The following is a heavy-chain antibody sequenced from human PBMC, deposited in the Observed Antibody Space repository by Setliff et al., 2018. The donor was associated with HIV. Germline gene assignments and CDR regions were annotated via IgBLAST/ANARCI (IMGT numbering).Heavy chain of an antibody. Sequence: SETLSLTCTVSGDSIISGDYYWSWIRQSPGKGLEWIGHIHYKGNIDYNASLKSRLAISSDTSKNQFSLNLSSVIAADTAIYYCARRYYDILTGMDCFNYWGQGTLVTVSS. CDR2: IHYKGNI. D-gene: IGHD3-9*01. V-gene: IGHV4-30-4*08. CDR1: GDSIISGDYY. J-gene: IGHJ4*02. CDR3: ARRYYDILTGMDCFNY.